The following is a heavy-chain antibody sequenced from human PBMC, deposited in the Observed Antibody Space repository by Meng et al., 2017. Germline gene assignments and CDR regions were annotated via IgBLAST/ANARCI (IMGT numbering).Heavy chain of an antibody. V-gene: IGHV3-21*04. D-gene: IGHD1-26*01. CDR3: AKDLLVGAT. CDR1: GFTFSSYS. CDR2: ISSSSSYI. J-gene: IGHJ4*02. Sequence: GESLKISCAASGFTFSSYSMNWVRQAPGKGLEWVSSISSSSSYIYYADSVKGRFTISRDNAKNTLYLQMNSLRAEDTAVYYCAKDLLVGATWGQGTLVTVSS.